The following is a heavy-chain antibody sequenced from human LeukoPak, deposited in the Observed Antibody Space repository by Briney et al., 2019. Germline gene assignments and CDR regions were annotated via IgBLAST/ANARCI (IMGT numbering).Heavy chain of an antibody. Sequence: PSETLSLTCNVSGDSISSSSYYWDWIRQTPGKGLEWIGEITHSGSTNYNLSLKSRVTISVDTSKNQFSLKVSSLTAADTAVYYCAGSISVAGPEDYWGQGTLVTVSS. J-gene: IGHJ4*02. CDR1: GDSISSSSYY. CDR3: AGSISVAGPEDY. CDR2: ITHSGST. D-gene: IGHD6-19*01. V-gene: IGHV4-39*07.